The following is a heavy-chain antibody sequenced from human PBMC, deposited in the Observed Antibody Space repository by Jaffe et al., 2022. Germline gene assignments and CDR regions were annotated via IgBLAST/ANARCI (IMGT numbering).Heavy chain of an antibody. CDR2: INHSGST. CDR3: ASYHDFWSGFDY. D-gene: IGHD3-3*01. CDR1: GGSFSGYY. V-gene: IGHV4-34*01. Sequence: QVQLQQWGAGLLKPSETLSLTCAVYGGSFSGYYWSWIRQPPGKGLEWIGEINHSGSTNYNPSLKSRVTISVDTSKNQFSLKLSSVTAADTAVYYCASYHDFWSGFDYWGQGTLVTVSS. J-gene: IGHJ4*02.